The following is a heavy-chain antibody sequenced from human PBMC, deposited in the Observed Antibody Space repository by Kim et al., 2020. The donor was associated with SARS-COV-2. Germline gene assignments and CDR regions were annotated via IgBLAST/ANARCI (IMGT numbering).Heavy chain of an antibody. CDR3: AATGYGYFQH. D-gene: IGHD5-18*01. Sequence: SETLSLTCTVSGGSISSYYWSWIRQPPGKGLEWIGYIYYSGSTNYNPSLRSRVTISVDTSRNQFSLKLSSVTAPDTAVYYCAATGYGYFQHWGQGTLVTV. CDR2: IYYSGST. V-gene: IGHV4-59*01. J-gene: IGHJ1*01. CDR1: GGSISSYY.